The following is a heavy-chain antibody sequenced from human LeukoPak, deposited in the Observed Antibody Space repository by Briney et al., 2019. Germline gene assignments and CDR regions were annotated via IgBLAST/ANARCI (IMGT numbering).Heavy chain of an antibody. D-gene: IGHD2-2*01. CDR1: GFTFSSYA. J-gene: IGHJ4*02. CDR2: IRYDGSNK. Sequence: GRSLRLSCAASGFTFSSYAMHWVRQAPGKGLEWVAFIRYDGSNKYYADSVKGRFTISRDNSKNTLYLQMNSLRAEDTAVYYCAKAPLGYCSSTSCYGFDYWGQGTLVTVSS. V-gene: IGHV3-30*02. CDR3: AKAPLGYCSSTSCYGFDY.